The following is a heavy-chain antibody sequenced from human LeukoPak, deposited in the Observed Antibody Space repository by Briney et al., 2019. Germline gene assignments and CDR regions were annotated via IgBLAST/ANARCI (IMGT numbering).Heavy chain of an antibody. CDR2: IYYSGST. CDR1: GFTFSDYY. J-gene: IGHJ4*02. CDR3: ARGVGPTTAQSTFGY. D-gene: IGHD1-26*01. Sequence: GSLRLSCAASGFTFSDYYMSWIRQAPGKGLEWIGSIYYSGSTYYNPSLKSRVTISVDTSKNQFSLKLSSVTATDTAVYYCARGVGPTTAQSTFGYWGQGALVTVSS. V-gene: IGHV4-38-2*01.